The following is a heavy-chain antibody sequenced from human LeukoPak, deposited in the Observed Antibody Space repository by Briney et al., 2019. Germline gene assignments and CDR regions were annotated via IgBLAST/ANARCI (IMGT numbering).Heavy chain of an antibody. Sequence: PGGSLRLSCAASGFTFDDYAMHWVRQAPGKGLEWVSLISGDGGSTYYADSVKGRFTISRDNSKNSLYLQMNSLRTEDTALYYCAKDIPQDGVDYGDPPFGMDVWGQGTTVTVSS. CDR2: ISGDGGST. D-gene: IGHD4-17*01. CDR1: GFTFDDYA. J-gene: IGHJ6*02. V-gene: IGHV3-43*02. CDR3: AKDIPQDGVDYGDPPFGMDV.